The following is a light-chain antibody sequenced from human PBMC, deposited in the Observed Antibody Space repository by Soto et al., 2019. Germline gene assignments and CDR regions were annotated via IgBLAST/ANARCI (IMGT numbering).Light chain of an antibody. V-gene: IGKV1-5*03. CDR2: KAS. Sequence: DVQMTQSPATLSGSVGDRVTITCRASQTISSWLAWYQQKPGKAPKLLIYKASTLKSGVPSRFSGSGSGTEFTLTISSLQSEDFAVYYCQQYDNWPRTFGQRTKVDI. CDR3: QQYDNWPRT. CDR1: QTISSW. J-gene: IGKJ1*01.